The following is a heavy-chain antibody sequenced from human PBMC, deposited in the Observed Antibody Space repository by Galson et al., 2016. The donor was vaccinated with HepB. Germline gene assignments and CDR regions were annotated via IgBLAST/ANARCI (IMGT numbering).Heavy chain of an antibody. J-gene: IGHJ4*02. Sequence: SLRLSCAASGFTFSRYWMSWVRQAPGKGLEWVANIKQDGSVKNYVDSVKGRFTISRDNAKDSLCLQMNNLRAEDTAVYYCARDEHYGDYGSYFESWGQGTLVTVSS. CDR2: IKQDGSVK. D-gene: IGHD4-17*01. V-gene: IGHV3-7*01. CDR3: ARDEHYGDYGSYFES. CDR1: GFTFSRYW.